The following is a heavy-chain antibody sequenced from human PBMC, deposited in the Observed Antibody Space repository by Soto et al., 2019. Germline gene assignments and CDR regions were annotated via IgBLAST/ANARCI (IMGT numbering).Heavy chain of an antibody. CDR3: ARGVLYGAGWFDP. J-gene: IGHJ5*02. D-gene: IGHD4-17*01. Sequence: SETLSLTCAVYGGSFSGYYWSWIRQPPGKGLEWIGEINHSGSTNYNPSLKSRVTISVDTSKNQFSLKLSSVTAADTAVYYCARGVLYGAGWFDPWGQGTLVTVSS. V-gene: IGHV4-34*01. CDR2: INHSGST. CDR1: GGSFSGYY.